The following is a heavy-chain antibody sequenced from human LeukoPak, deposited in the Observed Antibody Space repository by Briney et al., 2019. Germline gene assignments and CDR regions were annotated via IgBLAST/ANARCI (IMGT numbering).Heavy chain of an antibody. V-gene: IGHV3-23*01. CDR2: ISGSGGST. D-gene: IGHD4-17*01. CDR3: ANQDYGDYGSLFDY. CDR1: ALTLISHA. J-gene: IGHJ4*02. Sequence: GGSLRLSCAATALTLISHAMSWVRTAPGTGVAWVSAISGSGGSTYYADSVKGRFTISRDNSKNTLYLQMNSLRAEDTAVYYCANQDYGDYGSLFDYWGQGTLVTVSS.